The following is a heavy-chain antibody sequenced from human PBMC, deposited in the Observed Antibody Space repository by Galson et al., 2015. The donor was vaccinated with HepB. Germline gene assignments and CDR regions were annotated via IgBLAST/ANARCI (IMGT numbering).Heavy chain of an antibody. CDR3: ARSDTVTTFSGLDP. J-gene: IGHJ5*02. CDR2: TRNKANSYTT. CDR1: GFTFNDHY. Sequence: SLRLSCAASGFTFNDHYMDWVRQAPGKGLEWVGRTRNKANSYTTAYAASVKGRFTISRDESKNSVHLQMNSLRSEDTAVYYCARSDTVTTFSGLDPWGQGTLVTVSS. D-gene: IGHD4-11*01. V-gene: IGHV3-72*01.